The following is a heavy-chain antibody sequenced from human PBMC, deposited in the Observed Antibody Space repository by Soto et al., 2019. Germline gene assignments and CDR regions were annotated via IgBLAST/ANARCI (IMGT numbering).Heavy chain of an antibody. CDR2: VYNSGST. D-gene: IGHD6-13*01. Sequence: PSETLSLTCTVSGGSISSNYWTWIRQPQGKGLEWIGYVYNSGSTNNNPSLKSRVTISEDTSKSQFSLKVNSMTAADTAVYYCARYRREAVAGYTLDNWGQGILVTVSS. V-gene: IGHV4-59*01. CDR3: ARYRREAVAGYTLDN. J-gene: IGHJ4*02. CDR1: GGSISSNY.